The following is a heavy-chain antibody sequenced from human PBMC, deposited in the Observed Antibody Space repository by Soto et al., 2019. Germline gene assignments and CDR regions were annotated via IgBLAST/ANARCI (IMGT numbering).Heavy chain of an antibody. CDR3: ASLACSNARCCAFFAF. Sequence: SETLSLTCTVSGGSIIGYYRTWILQPPWKGLEWIGYIYSSGNTNYNPSLQSRVTISVDTSKNQFSLKLSSVTAADTAVYYCASLACSNARCCAFFAFWGQRSLVP. CDR2: IYSSGNT. D-gene: IGHD2-2*01. CDR1: GGSIIGYY. J-gene: IGHJ4*02. V-gene: IGHV4-59*08.